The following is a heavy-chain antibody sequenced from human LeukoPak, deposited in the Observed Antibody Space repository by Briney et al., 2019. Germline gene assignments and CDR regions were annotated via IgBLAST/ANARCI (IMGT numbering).Heavy chain of an antibody. CDR3: ATAQMATTDYYYYYMDV. CDR2: IIPTFGTA. CDR1: GYTFTGYY. V-gene: IGHV1-69*05. Sequence: SVKVSCKASGYTFTGYYMHWVRQAPGQGLEWMGGIIPTFGTANYAQKFQGRVTITTDESTSTAYMELSSLRSEDTAVYYCATAQMATTDYYYYYMDVWGKGTTVTVSS. D-gene: IGHD5-24*01. J-gene: IGHJ6*03.